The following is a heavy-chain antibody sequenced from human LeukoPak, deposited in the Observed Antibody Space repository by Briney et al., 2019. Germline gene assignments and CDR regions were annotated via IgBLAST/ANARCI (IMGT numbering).Heavy chain of an antibody. CDR1: GYTFTSYD. CDR2: MNPNSGNT. V-gene: IGHV1-8*01. CDR3: ARGLYCSSTSCSDY. Sequence: ASVKVSCKASGYTFTSYDINWVRQATGQGLEWMGLMNPNSGNTGYAQKFQGRVTMTRNTSIRTDYMELSSLRSEDTAVYYCARGLYCSSTSCSDYWGQGTLVTVSS. D-gene: IGHD2-2*01. J-gene: IGHJ4*02.